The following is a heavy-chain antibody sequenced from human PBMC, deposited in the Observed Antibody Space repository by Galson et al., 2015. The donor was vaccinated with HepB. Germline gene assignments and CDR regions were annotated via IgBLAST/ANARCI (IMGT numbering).Heavy chain of an antibody. CDR1: GFTFSRYW. Sequence: SLRLSCATSGFTFSRYWMHWVRQVPGKGLVWVSRINSDGSSANYADSVKGRFTISRDDAKSTLYMQMNSLRAEDMAVYYCARESGYDDRAFDIWGQGTMVTVSS. CDR3: ARESGYDDRAFDI. V-gene: IGHV3-74*01. D-gene: IGHD5-12*01. CDR2: INSDGSSA. J-gene: IGHJ3*02.